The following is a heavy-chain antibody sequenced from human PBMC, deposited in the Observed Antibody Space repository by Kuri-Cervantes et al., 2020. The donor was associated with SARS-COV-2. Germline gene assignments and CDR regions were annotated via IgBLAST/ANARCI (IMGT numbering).Heavy chain of an antibody. D-gene: IGHD1-26*01. J-gene: IGHJ4*02. CDR3: ARAGTSGSYLGY. V-gene: IGHV3-20*04. Sequence: GGSLRLSCAASGFTLDDYGMSWVRQAPGKGLEWVSGINWNGVRTGYTDSVKGRFTISRDNAKNSLYLQMNSLRAEDTAFYYCARAGTSGSYLGYWGQGTLVTVSS. CDR2: INWNGVRT. CDR1: GFTLDDYG.